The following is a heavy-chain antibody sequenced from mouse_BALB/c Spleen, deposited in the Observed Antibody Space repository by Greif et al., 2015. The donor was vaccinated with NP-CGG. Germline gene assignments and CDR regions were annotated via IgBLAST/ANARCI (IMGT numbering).Heavy chain of an antibody. D-gene: IGHD2-2*01. CDR3: ARQSLYYGYDHFDY. CDR2: ISSGGSYT. J-gene: IGHJ2*01. CDR1: GFTFSSYA. Sequence: DVMLVESGGGLVKPGGSLKLSCAASGFTFSSYAMSWVRQTPEKRLEWVATISSGGSYTYYPDSVKGRFTISRDNAKNTLYLQMSSLRSEDTAMYYCARQSLYYGYDHFDYWGQGTTLTVSS. V-gene: IGHV5-9-1*01.